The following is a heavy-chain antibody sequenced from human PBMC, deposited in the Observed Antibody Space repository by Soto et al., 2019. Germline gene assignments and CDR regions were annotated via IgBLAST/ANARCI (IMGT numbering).Heavy chain of an antibody. CDR3: ARVPLYCSSTSCQFTYYHYYGMDV. Sequence: QVQLVQFGAEVQKPGSSVKVSCKASGGTFSSYAISWVRQAPGQGLEWMGGIIPIFGTANYAQKFQGRVTITADESTSTAYMELSSLRSEDTAVYYCARVPLYCSSTSCQFTYYHYYGMDVWGQGTTVTVSS. V-gene: IGHV1-69*01. CDR1: GGTFSSYA. CDR2: IIPIFGTA. D-gene: IGHD2-2*01. J-gene: IGHJ6*02.